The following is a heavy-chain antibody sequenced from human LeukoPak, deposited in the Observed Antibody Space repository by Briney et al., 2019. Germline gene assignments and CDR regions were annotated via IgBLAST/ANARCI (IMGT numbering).Heavy chain of an antibody. CDR1: GFTFSSYE. CDR2: ISSSGSTI. Sequence: GGSLRLSCAASGFTFSSYEMNWVRQAPGKGLEWVSYISSSGSTIYYADSVKGRFTISRDNAKNSLYLQMNSLRAEDTGVYYCANQALKTHRGSWGQGTLVTVSS. D-gene: IGHD1-26*01. J-gene: IGHJ4*02. CDR3: ANQALKTHRGS. V-gene: IGHV3-48*03.